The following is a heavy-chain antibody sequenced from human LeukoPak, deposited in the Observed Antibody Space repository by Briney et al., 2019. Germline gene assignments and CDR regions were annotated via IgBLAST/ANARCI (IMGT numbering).Heavy chain of an antibody. D-gene: IGHD5-18*01. J-gene: IGHJ4*02. CDR2: TYYRSKWYN. CDR3: ARERYSYGFFRRPVIDY. V-gene: IGHV6-1*01. CDR1: GDSVSSNSAA. Sequence: SQTLSLTCAISGDSVSSNSAARNWIRQSPSRGLEWLGRTYYRSKWYNDYAVSVKSRITINPDTSKNQFSLQLNSVTPEDTAVYYCARERYSYGFFRRPVIDYWGQGTLVTVSS.